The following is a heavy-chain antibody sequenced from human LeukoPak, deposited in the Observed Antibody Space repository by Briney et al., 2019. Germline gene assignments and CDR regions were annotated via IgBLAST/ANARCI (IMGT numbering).Heavy chain of an antibody. CDR3: ARGDWNDAIDAFDI. Sequence: ASVKVSCKASGYTFTSYGTSWVRQAPGQGLEWMGWISAYNGNTNYAQKLQGRVTMTTDTSTSTAYMELRSLRSDDTAVYYCARGDWNDAIDAFDIWGQGTMVTVSS. CDR1: GYTFTSYG. CDR2: ISAYNGNT. V-gene: IGHV1-18*01. J-gene: IGHJ3*02. D-gene: IGHD1-1*01.